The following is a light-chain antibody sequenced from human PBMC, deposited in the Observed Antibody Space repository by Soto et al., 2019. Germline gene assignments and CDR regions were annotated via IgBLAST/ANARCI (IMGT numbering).Light chain of an antibody. CDR3: QQRHMWPIT. J-gene: IGKJ5*01. CDR2: GAS. CDR1: QSVSSS. Sequence: VLTQSPGTLSLSPGESATLSCRASQSVSSSLAWYQQKPGQAPRLLIYGASSRATGIPARFSGSGSGTDFTLTISSLEPEDSAVYYCQQRHMWPITFGQGTRLEI. V-gene: IGKV3-11*01.